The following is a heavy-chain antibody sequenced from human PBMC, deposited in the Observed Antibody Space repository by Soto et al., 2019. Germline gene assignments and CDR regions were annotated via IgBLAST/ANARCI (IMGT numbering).Heavy chain of an antibody. J-gene: IGHJ4*02. V-gene: IGHV3-33*01. CDR2: IWYDGSNK. CDR1: GFTFSSYG. D-gene: IGHD6-13*01. CDR3: AREPLIAAAYLFDY. Sequence: GGSLRLSCAASGFTFSSYGMHWVRQAPGKGLEWVAVIWYDGSNKYYADSVKGRFTISRDNSKNTLYLQMNSLRAEDTAVYYCAREPLIAAAYLFDYWGQGTLVTVSS.